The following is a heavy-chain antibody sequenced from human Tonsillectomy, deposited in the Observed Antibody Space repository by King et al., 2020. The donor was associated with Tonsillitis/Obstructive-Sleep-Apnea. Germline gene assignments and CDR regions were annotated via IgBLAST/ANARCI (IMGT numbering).Heavy chain of an antibody. D-gene: IGHD2-15*01. CDR1: GFSLSSSGVG. CDR2: IYWDDNK. CDR3: AHTTSDIYYYYYYMGG. J-gene: IGHJ6*03. Sequence: TLKESGPTLVKPPQTLTLTCTFSGFSLSSSGVGVAWIRQPPAKALEWLALIYWDDNKRYSPSLKSRLTITKDTSKNQVVLSMTNMDPVDTATYYCAHTTSDIYYYYYYMGGWGKGTTVTVSS. V-gene: IGHV2-5*02.